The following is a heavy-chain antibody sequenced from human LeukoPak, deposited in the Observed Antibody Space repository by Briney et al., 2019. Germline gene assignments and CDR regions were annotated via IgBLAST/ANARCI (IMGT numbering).Heavy chain of an antibody. Sequence: SETLSLTCTVSGGSISSYYWSWIRQPPGKGLEWIGYIYYSGSTNYNPSLKSRVTISVDTSKNQFSLKLSSVTAADTAVYYCARLGVYCSSTSCYLNWFDPWGQGTLVTVSS. J-gene: IGHJ5*02. CDR2: IYYSGST. CDR1: GGSISSYY. D-gene: IGHD2-2*01. CDR3: ARLGVYCSSTSCYLNWFDP. V-gene: IGHV4-59*08.